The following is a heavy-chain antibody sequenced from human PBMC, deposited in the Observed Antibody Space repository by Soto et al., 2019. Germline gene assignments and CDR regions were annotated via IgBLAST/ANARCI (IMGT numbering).Heavy chain of an antibody. CDR2: IFYSGST. Sequence: ASETLSLTCTVSGGSISSSSYYWGWIRQPPGKGLELIGSIFYSGSTYYNPSLKSRVTIFVDTSKNQFSLKLSSVTAADTAVYYCANAGSAGSFDYWGQGTLVTVSS. V-gene: IGHV4-39*01. J-gene: IGHJ4*02. CDR3: ANAGSAGSFDY. CDR1: GGSISSSSYY. D-gene: IGHD6-19*01.